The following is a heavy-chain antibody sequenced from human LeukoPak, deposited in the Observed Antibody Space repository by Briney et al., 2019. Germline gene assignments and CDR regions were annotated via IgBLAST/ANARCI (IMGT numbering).Heavy chain of an antibody. Sequence: SVKVSCKASGGTFSSYAISWVRQAPGQGLEWMGRIIPILGIANYAQKFQGRVTITADKSTSTAYMELSSLRSEDTAVYYCARPDLPYYYDSSDYLNDAFDIWGQGTMVTVSS. CDR2: IIPILGIA. CDR3: ARPDLPYYYDSSDYLNDAFDI. D-gene: IGHD3-22*01. CDR1: GGTFSSYA. J-gene: IGHJ3*02. V-gene: IGHV1-69*04.